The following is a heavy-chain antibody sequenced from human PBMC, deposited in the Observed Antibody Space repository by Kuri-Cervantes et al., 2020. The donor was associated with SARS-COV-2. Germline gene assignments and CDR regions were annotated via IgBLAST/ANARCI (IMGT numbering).Heavy chain of an antibody. D-gene: IGHD1-7*01. CDR1: GYTFTGYY. Sequence: ASVKVSCKASGYTFTGYYMHWVRQAPGQGLEWMGWINPNSGGTNYAQKFQGWVTMTRDTSISTAYMELSSLRSEDTAVYYCARGMTGSTWWYFDYWGQGTLVTVSS. CDR2: INPNSGGT. J-gene: IGHJ4*02. V-gene: IGHV1-2*04. CDR3: ARGMTGSTWWYFDY.